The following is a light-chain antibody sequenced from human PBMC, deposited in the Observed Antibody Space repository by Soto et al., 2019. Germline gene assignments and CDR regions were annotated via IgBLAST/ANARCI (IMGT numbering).Light chain of an antibody. CDR3: QHHRNYPVT. Sequence: DIQMTQSPSTLSASVGDRVIITCRASQSVYSWLAWYQHKPGKAPKLLIYRASSLESGVPSRFSGSGSGTEFTLTISSLQPDDFATYYCQHHRNYPVTFGEGTRLEIK. CDR1: QSVYSW. J-gene: IGKJ5*01. V-gene: IGKV1-5*03. CDR2: RAS.